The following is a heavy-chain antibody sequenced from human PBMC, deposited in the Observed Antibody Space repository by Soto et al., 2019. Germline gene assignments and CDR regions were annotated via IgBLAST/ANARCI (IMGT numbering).Heavy chain of an antibody. CDR3: AEDCIRDVRSVSAFLLNRSSDL. CDR2: IRGSGAST. D-gene: IGHD3-10*02. J-gene: IGHJ2*01. V-gene: IGHV3-23*01. Sequence: KGLEWVSAIRGSGASTYYADSVKGRFTISRDNSKNTLFLQMNSQRVEDTAFFFQAEDCIRDVRSVSAFLLNRSSDL.